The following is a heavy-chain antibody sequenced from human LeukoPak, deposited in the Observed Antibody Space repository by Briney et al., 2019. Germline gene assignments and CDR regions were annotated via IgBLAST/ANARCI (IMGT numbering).Heavy chain of an antibody. CDR2: ISGSGGST. J-gene: IGHJ4*02. D-gene: IGHD3-3*01. CDR1: GFTFSSYA. V-gene: IGHV3-23*01. CDR3: AKWPFWSGYKTRVGFDY. Sequence: GGSLRLSCAASGFTFSSYAMSWVRQAPGKGLEWVSAISGSGGSTYYADSVKGRFTISRDNSKNTLYLQMNSLRAEDTAVYYCAKWPFWSGYKTRVGFDYWGQGTLVTVSS.